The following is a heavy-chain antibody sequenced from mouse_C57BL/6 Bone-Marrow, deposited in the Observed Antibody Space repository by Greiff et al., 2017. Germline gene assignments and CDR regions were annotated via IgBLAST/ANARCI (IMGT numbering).Heavy chain of an antibody. D-gene: IGHD1-1*01. V-gene: IGHV1-15*01. CDR3: THYYYGSSQAWFAY. Sequence: QVQLQQSGAELVRPGASVTLSCKASGYTFTDYEMHWVKQTPVHGLEWIGAIDPETGGTAYNQKFKGKAILTADKSSSTAYMELRSLTSEDSAFYYCTHYYYGSSQAWFAYWGQGTLVTVSA. CDR2: IDPETGGT. CDR1: GYTFTDYE. J-gene: IGHJ3*01.